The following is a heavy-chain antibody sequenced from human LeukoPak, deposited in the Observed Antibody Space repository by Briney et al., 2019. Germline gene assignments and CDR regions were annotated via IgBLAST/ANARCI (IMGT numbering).Heavy chain of an antibody. Sequence: GGSLRLSCAASGFTFSSYGMHWVRQAPGKGLEWVAVIWYDGSNKYYADSVKGRFTISRDNSKNTLYLQMNSLRAEDTAVYYCARDGASAAYAFDIWGQGTMVTVSS. CDR1: GFTFSSYG. CDR2: IWYDGSNK. V-gene: IGHV3-33*01. CDR3: ARDGASAAYAFDI. J-gene: IGHJ3*02. D-gene: IGHD6-13*01.